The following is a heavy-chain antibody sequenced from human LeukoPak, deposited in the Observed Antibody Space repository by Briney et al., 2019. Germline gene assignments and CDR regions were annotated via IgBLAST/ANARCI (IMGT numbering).Heavy chain of an antibody. CDR2: IYYSGST. Sequence: SETLSLTCTVSGGSISSSSYYWGWIRQPPGKGLEWIGSIYYSGSTYYNPSLKSRATISVDTSKNQFSLKLSSVTAADTAVYYCARQKGYFDWLLSSDWFDPWGQGTLVTVSS. CDR3: ARQKGYFDWLLSSDWFDP. J-gene: IGHJ5*02. CDR1: GGSISSSSYY. D-gene: IGHD3-9*01. V-gene: IGHV4-39*01.